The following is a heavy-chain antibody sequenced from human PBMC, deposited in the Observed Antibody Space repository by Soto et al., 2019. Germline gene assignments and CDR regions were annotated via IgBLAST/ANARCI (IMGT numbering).Heavy chain of an antibody. Sequence: QVQLVESGGGVVQPGRSLRLSCAASGFTFSSYGMHWVRQAPGKGLEWVAVIWYDGSNKYYADSVKGRFTISRDNSKNTLYLQMNSLRAEDTAVYYCARDGPLWFGELFNPRHPYYGMDVWGQGTTVTVSS. V-gene: IGHV3-33*01. CDR3: ARDGPLWFGELFNPRHPYYGMDV. D-gene: IGHD3-10*01. J-gene: IGHJ6*02. CDR2: IWYDGSNK. CDR1: GFTFSSYG.